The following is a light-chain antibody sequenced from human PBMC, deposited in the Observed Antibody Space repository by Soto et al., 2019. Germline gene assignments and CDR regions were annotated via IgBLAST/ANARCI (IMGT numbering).Light chain of an antibody. CDR2: AAS. J-gene: IGKJ5*01. CDR1: QVISTS. Sequence: DIQVTQSPSFVSPSIGESVTMTCRASQVISTSLAWYQVKPGKAPKLLIYAASTLESGVPSRFSATVSGTEFSLTITSLQPEDFATYYCQQLFDSPITFGQRTRLEIK. CDR3: QQLFDSPIT. V-gene: IGKV1-9*01.